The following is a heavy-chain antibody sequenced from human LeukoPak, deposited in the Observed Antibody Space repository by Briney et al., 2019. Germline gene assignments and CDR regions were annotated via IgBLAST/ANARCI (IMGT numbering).Heavy chain of an antibody. CDR1: GFTFGSYG. J-gene: IGHJ6*02. CDR3: AKARRHRGSLPLNYYYYGMDV. CDR2: ISYDGSNK. Sequence: PGRSLRLSCAASGFTFGSYGMHWVRQAPGKGLEWVAVISYDGSNKYYADSVKGRFTISRDNSKNTLYLQMNSLRAEDTAVYYCAKARRHRGSLPLNYYYYGMDVWGQGTTVTVSS. V-gene: IGHV3-30*18. D-gene: IGHD1-26*01.